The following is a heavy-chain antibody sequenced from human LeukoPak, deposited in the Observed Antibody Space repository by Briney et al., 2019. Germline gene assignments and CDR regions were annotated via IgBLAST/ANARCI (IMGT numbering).Heavy chain of an antibody. CDR2: IYYSGST. D-gene: IGHD5-18*01. V-gene: IGHV4-39*07. CDR1: GGSIGSSSYY. J-gene: IGHJ4*02. CDR3: AREGYSYGSYFDY. Sequence: SETLSLTCTVSGGSIGSSSYYWGWIRQPPGKGLEWIGSIYYSGSTYYNPSLKSRVTISVDTSKNQFSLKLSSVTAADTAVYYCAREGYSYGSYFDYWGQGTLVTVSS.